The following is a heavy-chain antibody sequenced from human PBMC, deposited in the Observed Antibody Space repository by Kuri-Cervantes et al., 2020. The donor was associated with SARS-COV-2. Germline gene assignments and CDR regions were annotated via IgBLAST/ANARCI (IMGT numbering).Heavy chain of an antibody. J-gene: IGHJ3*02. CDR1: GFTFSSYE. Sequence: GGSLRLSCAASGFTFSSYEMNWVRQAPGKGLEWVSYISSSGSTTYYADSVKGRFTISRDNSKNTLYLQMNSLRAEDTAVYYCAKDHRGGAYCGGDCYWDAFDIWGQGTMVTVSS. CDR3: AKDHRGGAYCGGDCYWDAFDI. V-gene: IGHV3-48*03. D-gene: IGHD2-21*01. CDR2: ISSSGSTT.